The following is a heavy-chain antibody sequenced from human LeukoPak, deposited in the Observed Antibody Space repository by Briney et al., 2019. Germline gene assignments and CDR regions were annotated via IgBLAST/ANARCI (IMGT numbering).Heavy chain of an antibody. Sequence: SETLSLTCTVSGGSISSDYWSWIRQPPGKGLEWIGYLYDYGRTKHNPSLNSRLTLSADTSKNQFSLRLSSVTAADTAVYFCATIKRGNIFGYFDFWGQGILVAVSS. CDR2: LYDYGRT. CDR1: GGSISSDY. V-gene: IGHV4-59*01. CDR3: ATIKRGNIFGYFDF. J-gene: IGHJ4*02. D-gene: IGHD5-18*01.